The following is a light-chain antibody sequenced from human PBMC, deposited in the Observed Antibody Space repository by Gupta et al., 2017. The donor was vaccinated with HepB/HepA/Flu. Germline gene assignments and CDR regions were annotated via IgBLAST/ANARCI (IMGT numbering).Light chain of an antibody. CDR1: QSISTY. CDR2: AAS. V-gene: IGKV1-39*01. CDR3: QQSYSAPHT. Sequence: DIQMTQSPSSLSASVGDRVTITYRASQSISTYLNWYQQKPGKAPKLLIYAASILQSGVPSRLSGSGSGTDFTLTISMLHPEDFATYYCQQSYSAPHTFGQGTKLEIK. J-gene: IGKJ2*01.